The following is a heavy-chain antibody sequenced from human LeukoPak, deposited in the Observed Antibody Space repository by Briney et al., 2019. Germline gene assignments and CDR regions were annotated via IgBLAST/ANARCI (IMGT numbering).Heavy chain of an antibody. Sequence: GGSLRLSCAVSGFTFSSYGMHWVRQAPGKGLEWEAVIWYDGSNKYYADSVKGRFTISRDNSKNTLYLQMNSLRAEDTAVYYCARDRVVVALDYWGQGTLVTVSS. J-gene: IGHJ4*02. V-gene: IGHV3-33*01. CDR1: GFTFSSYG. CDR2: IWYDGSNK. CDR3: ARDRVVVALDY. D-gene: IGHD3-22*01.